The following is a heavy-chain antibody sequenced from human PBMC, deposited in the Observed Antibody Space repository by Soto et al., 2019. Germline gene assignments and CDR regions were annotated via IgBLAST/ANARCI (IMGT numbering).Heavy chain of an antibody. CDR1: GYTFTSYC. V-gene: IGHV1-18*01. J-gene: IGHJ6*02. D-gene: IGHD3-10*01. Sequence: QVQLVQSGGEVKKPGASVKVSCKTSGYTFTSYCISWVRQAPGQGLEWMGWISGYNGKTNYAQKFQGRVTMSTDTSTSTAYMEVRSLRSDDTAVYYCARDAMVRGASHYCYGMDVWGQGTTVSVSS. CDR3: ARDAMVRGASHYCYGMDV. CDR2: ISGYNGKT.